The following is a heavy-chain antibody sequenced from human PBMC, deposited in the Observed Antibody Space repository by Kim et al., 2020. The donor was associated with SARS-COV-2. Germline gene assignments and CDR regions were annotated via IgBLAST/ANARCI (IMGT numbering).Heavy chain of an antibody. CDR1: GYTFTSYA. CDR3: ASDRQYCSSTSCYGGTFDY. CDR2: INAGNGNT. J-gene: IGHJ4*02. V-gene: IGHV1-3*01. D-gene: IGHD2-2*01. Sequence: ASVKVSCKASGYTFTSYAMHWVRQAPGQRLEWMGWINAGNGNTKYSQKFQGRVTITRDTSASTAYMELSGLRSEDTAVYYCASDRQYCSSTSCYGGTFDYWGQGTLVTVSS.